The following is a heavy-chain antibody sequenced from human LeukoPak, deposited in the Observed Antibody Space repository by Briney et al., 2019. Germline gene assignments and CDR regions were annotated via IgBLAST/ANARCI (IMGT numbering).Heavy chain of an antibody. CDR2: IYASGRT. CDR1: GGSIATGNYY. Sequence: PSETLSLTCTVSGGSIATGNYYWSWIRQPAGQRLEWIGRIYASGRTNYNPSLQSRVIISLDTSKNQFSLKLNSVTAADTAVYYCARDYDVLTAYPPTQLFDPWGQGTLVTVSS. CDR3: ARDYDVLTAYPPTQLFDP. D-gene: IGHD3-9*01. J-gene: IGHJ5*02. V-gene: IGHV4-61*02.